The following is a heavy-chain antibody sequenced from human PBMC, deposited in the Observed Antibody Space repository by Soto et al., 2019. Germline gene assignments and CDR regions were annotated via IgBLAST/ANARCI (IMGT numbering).Heavy chain of an antibody. Sequence: ASVKVSCKASGYTFTGYYVHWVRQAPGQGLEWMGWINPNSGDTYLAQRFQGRVTMNKDTSIGTAYMELRGLTSDDTAEYYCAKGGAIVAAGTRVYLYNAMDVWGQGTTVPVSS. CDR2: INPNSGDT. V-gene: IGHV1-2*02. J-gene: IGHJ6*02. CDR1: GYTFTGYY. D-gene: IGHD1-26*01. CDR3: AKGGAIVAAGTRVYLYNAMDV.